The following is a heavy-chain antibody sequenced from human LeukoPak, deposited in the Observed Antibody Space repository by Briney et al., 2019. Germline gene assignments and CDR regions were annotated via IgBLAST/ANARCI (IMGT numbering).Heavy chain of an antibody. CDR1: GFTFSVYG. V-gene: IGHV3-48*03. D-gene: IGHD3-10*01. J-gene: IGHJ4*02. CDR3: ASILRSSSGYYFDY. Sequence: GGSLRLSCAASGFTFSVYGMNWVRQAPGKGLEWFSYITSGGGTIYYADSVKGRFTISRDNAKNSLYLQMNSLRAEDTAVYYCASILRSSSGYYFDYWGQGTLVTVSS. CDR2: ITSGGGTI.